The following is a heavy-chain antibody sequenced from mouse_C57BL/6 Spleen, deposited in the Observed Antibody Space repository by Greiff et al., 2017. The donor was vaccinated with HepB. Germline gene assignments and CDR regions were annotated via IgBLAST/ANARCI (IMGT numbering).Heavy chain of an antibody. D-gene: IGHD3-2*02. CDR1: GYAFSSSW. J-gene: IGHJ2*01. Sequence: QVQLKQSGPELVKPGASVKISCKASGYAFSSSWMNWVKQRPGKGLEWIGRIYPGDGDTNYNGKFKGKATLTADKSSSTAYMQLSSLTSEDSAVYFCASETAQAYFDYWGQGTTLTVSS. V-gene: IGHV1-82*01. CDR2: IYPGDGDT. CDR3: ASETAQAYFDY.